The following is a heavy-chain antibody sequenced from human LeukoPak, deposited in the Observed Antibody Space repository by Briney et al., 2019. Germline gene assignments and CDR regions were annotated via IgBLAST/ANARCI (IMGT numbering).Heavy chain of an antibody. D-gene: IGHD4-11*01. CDR2: IWSDGSYK. V-gene: IGHV3-33*01. J-gene: IGHJ4*02. Sequence: GGSLRLSCAASGFTYRTHGMHWVRQAPGKGLEWVAVIWSDGSYKYYADSVKGRFTISRDFSKNALYLQMNSLRAEDTAVYYCAREYINYVQDYWGQGTLVTVSS. CDR1: GFTYRTHG. CDR3: AREYINYVQDY.